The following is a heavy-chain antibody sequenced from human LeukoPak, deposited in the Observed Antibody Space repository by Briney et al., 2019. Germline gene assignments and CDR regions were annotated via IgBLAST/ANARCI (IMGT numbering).Heavy chain of an antibody. CDR2: ISWNSGSI. V-gene: IGHV3-9*01. Sequence: GGSLRLSCAASGFTFSSYWMNWARQAPGKGLEWVSGISWNSGSIGYADSVKGRFTISRDNAKNSLYLQMNSLRTEDTALYYCAKEDDFWSGYYAFDIWGQGTMVTVSS. D-gene: IGHD3-3*01. CDR3: AKEDDFWSGYYAFDI. J-gene: IGHJ3*02. CDR1: GFTFSSYW.